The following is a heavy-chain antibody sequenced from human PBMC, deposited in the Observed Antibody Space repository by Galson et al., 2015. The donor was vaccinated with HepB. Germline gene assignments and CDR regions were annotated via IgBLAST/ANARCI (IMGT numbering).Heavy chain of an antibody. J-gene: IGHJ3*02. D-gene: IGHD1-1*01. CDR3: ARELRKSWSCRVQNHVDHAFEI. CDR1: GFTVSSNY. V-gene: IGHV3-66*01. CDR2: IYSGGST. Sequence: SLRLSCAASGFTVSSNYMSWVRQAPGKGLEWVSVIYSGGSTYYADSVKGRFTISRDNSKNTPYLQMNSLRAEDTAVYYCARELRKSWSCRVQNHVDHAFEIWGQGTVVTVSS.